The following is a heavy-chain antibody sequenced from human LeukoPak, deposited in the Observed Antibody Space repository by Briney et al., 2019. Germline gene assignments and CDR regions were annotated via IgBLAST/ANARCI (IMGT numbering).Heavy chain of an antibody. CDR1: GYTFTSYG. V-gene: IGHV1-18*01. CDR2: ISAYNGNT. J-gene: IGHJ6*04. Sequence: ASVKVSCKASGYTFTSYGISWVRQAPGQGLEWMGWISAYNGNTNYAQKLQGRVTMTTDTSTSTAYMELRSLRSDDTAVYYCARNNSGSYFYYGMDVWGKGTTVTVSS. D-gene: IGHD3-10*01. CDR3: ARNNSGSYFYYGMDV.